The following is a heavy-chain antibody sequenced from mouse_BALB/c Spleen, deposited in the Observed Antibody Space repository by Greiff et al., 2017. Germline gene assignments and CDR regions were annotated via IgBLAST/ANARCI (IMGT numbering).Heavy chain of an antibody. CDR2: ILPGSGST. V-gene: IGHV1-9*01. CDR1: GYTFSSYW. J-gene: IGHJ3*01. CDR3: ASYYGNYWCAY. Sequence: QVQLQQSGAELMKPGASVKISCKATGYTFSSYWIEWVKQRPGHGLEWIGEILPGSGSTNYNEKFKGKATFTADTSSNTAYMQLSSLTSEDSAVYDSASYYGNYWCAYWGRGTRDTGSA. D-gene: IGHD2-1*01.